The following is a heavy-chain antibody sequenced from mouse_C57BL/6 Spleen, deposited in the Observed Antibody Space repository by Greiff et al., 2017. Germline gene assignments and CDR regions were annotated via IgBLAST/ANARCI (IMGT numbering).Heavy chain of an antibody. CDR3: ARPPLYDGNYHWYFDV. J-gene: IGHJ1*03. D-gene: IGHD2-1*01. CDR1: GFTFSDYG. V-gene: IGHV5-17*01. Sequence: EVMLVESGGGLVKPGGSLKLSCAASGFTFSDYGMHWVRQAPEKGLEWVAYISSGSSTIYYADTVKGRFTISRDNAKNTLFLQMTSLRSEDTAMYYCARPPLYDGNYHWYFDVWGTGTTVTVSS. CDR2: ISSGSSTI.